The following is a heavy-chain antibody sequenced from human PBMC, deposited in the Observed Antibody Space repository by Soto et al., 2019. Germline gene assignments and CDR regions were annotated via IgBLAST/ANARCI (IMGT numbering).Heavy chain of an antibody. D-gene: IGHD2-2*01. V-gene: IGHV3-48*01. CDR3: VKFNAAVYYYGLDV. J-gene: IGHJ6*02. CDR1: GFLFSSLD. Sequence: GGSLRLSCAASGFLFSSLDMSWVRQAPGKGLEWVSYVSKTSSTIYYADSVRGRFTISRDNAKNALYLDMNSLRAEDSAVYFCVKFNAAVYYYGLDVWGQGTTVTVS. CDR2: VSKTSSTI.